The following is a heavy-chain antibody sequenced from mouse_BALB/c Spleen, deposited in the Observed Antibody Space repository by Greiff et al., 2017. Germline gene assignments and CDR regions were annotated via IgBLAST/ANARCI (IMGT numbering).Heavy chain of an antibody. D-gene: IGHD4-1*01. CDR3: TRSNWDGWFAY. V-gene: IGHV6-6*02. CDR2: IRLKSNNYAT. J-gene: IGHJ3*01. CDR1: GFTFSNYW. Sequence: EVKLVESGGGLVQPGGSMKLSCVASGFTFSNYWMNWVRQSPEKGLEWVAEIRLKSNNYATHYAESVKGRFTISRDDSKSSVYLQMNNLRAEDTGIYYCTRSNWDGWFAYWGQGTLVTVSA.